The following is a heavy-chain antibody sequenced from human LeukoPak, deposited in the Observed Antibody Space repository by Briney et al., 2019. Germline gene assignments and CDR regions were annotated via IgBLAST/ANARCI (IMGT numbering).Heavy chain of an antibody. CDR1: GYTFTGYY. Sequence: ASVKVSCKASGYTFTGYYMHWVRQAPGQGLEWMGWINPNSGGTNYAQKFQGRVTMTRDTSISTAYMELSRLRSDDTAVYYCARTTDRRGLSLSYWGQGTLVTVSS. D-gene: IGHD3-16*02. CDR3: ARTTDRRGLSLSY. V-gene: IGHV1-2*02. CDR2: INPNSGGT. J-gene: IGHJ4*02.